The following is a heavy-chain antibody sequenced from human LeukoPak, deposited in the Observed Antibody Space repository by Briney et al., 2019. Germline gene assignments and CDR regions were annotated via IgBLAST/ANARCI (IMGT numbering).Heavy chain of an antibody. CDR2: ISSSSSYI. CDR3: ARGGCGRYCSSTSKDY. D-gene: IGHD2-2*01. CDR1: GFTFSSYS. Sequence: KPGGSLRLSCAASGFTFSSYSMNWVRQAPGKGLEWVSSISSSSSYIYYADSVKGRFTISRDNAKNSLYLQMNSLRAEDTAVYYCARGGCGRYCSSTSKDYWGQGTLVTVSS. V-gene: IGHV3-21*01. J-gene: IGHJ4*02.